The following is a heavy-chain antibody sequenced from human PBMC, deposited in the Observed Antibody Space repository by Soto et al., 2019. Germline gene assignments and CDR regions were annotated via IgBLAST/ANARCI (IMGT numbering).Heavy chain of an antibody. CDR2: ISGGGGST. CDR3: AMREGTISPGPAPLNWFDP. V-gene: IGHV3-23*01. J-gene: IGHJ5*02. D-gene: IGHD3-3*01. CDR1: GFTFSSYA. Sequence: GSLRLSCAASGFTFSSYAMSWVRRSPGKGLEWISLISGGGGSTDYADSVKGRSTIGRENSNNTLFLKMNSLKGDDTAVYYCAMREGTISPGPAPLNWFDPWGQGTLVTVSS.